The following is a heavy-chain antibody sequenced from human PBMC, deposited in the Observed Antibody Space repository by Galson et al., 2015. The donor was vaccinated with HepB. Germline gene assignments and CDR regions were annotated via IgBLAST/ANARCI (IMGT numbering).Heavy chain of an antibody. CDR1: TFIFSAYS. J-gene: IGHJ4*02. V-gene: IGHV3-48*01. Sequence: SLRLSCAASTFIFSAYSMDWVRQAPGKGLEWVSYISSSSTTIYYADSVKGRFTISRDNSKNTLYLQMNSLRAEDTAVYYCARTTVTTFYSNYFDYWGQGTLVTVSS. CDR3: ARTTVTTFYSNYFDY. CDR2: ISSSSTTI. D-gene: IGHD4-17*01.